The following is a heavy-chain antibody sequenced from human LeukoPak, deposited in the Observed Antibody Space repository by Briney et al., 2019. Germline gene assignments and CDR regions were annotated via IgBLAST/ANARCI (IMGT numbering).Heavy chain of an antibody. CDR3: ARDKGPISYYYGSGSYLDV. V-gene: IGHV3-11*04. D-gene: IGHD3-10*01. CDR1: GFTFSDYN. J-gene: IGHJ6*04. CDR2: ISRSGSTK. Sequence: GGSLRLSCAASGFTFSDYNTRWIRQAPGKGLEWVSSISRSGSTKYYADSVKGRFTISRDNAKNSLFLQMNSLRAEDTAVYYCARDKGPISYYYGSGSYLDVWGKGTTVTISS.